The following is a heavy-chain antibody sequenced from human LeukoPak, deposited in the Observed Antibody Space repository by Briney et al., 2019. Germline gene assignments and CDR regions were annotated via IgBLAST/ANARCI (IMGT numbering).Heavy chain of an antibody. CDR1: GFSFSDYY. J-gene: IGHJ4*02. D-gene: IGHD6-13*01. V-gene: IGHV3-11*04. CDR3: ARDLGLLAAAGILF. CDR2: ISSSGSTI. Sequence: GGSLRLSCAASGFSFSDYYMSWIRQAPGKGLERVSYISSSGSTIYYADSVKGRFTISRDNAKNSLYLQMNSLRAEDTAVYYCARDLGLLAAAGILFWGQGTLVTVSS.